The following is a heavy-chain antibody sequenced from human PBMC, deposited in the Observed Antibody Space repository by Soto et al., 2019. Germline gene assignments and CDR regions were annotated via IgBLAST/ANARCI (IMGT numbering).Heavy chain of an antibody. Sequence: QVQLVESGGGLVKPGGSLRLSCTASGFSFSAYYMTWIRQAPGKGLEWVSYISDTGTTIYYADSVKGRFTISRDNAENSLYLQMNSRRAEDTAVYYCARGHWGLDYWGQGTLVTVSS. CDR2: ISDTGTTI. D-gene: IGHD7-27*01. V-gene: IGHV3-11*01. J-gene: IGHJ4*02. CDR1: GFSFSAYY. CDR3: ARGHWGLDY.